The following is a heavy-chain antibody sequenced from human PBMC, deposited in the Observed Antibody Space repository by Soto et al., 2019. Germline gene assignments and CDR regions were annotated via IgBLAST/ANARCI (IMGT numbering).Heavy chain of an antibody. CDR1: GFTFSSYA. CDR3: AKDKMGSYDDSSGCVDY. D-gene: IGHD3-22*01. CDR2: ISGSGGST. Sequence: GGSLRRSCAASGFTFSSYAMSWVRQAPGKGLEWVSAISGSGGSTYYADSVKGRLTISRDNSKNTLYLQMNSLRAEDTAVYYCAKDKMGSYDDSSGCVDYWGQGTLVTVSS. J-gene: IGHJ4*02. V-gene: IGHV3-23*01.